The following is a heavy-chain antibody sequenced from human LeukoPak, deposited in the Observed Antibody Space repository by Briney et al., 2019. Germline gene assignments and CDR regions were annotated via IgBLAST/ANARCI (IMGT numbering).Heavy chain of an antibody. V-gene: IGHV4-39*01. Sequence: SETLSLTCTVSGGAISSSSYYWGWIRQPPGKGLEWIGESTHSGRTNYSPPLKSRVTVSVDTSKNQFSLKLRSVTAADTAVYYCARHEYGSATACFQSWSQGTLVTVSS. J-gene: IGHJ4*02. D-gene: IGHD1-26*01. CDR2: STHSGRT. CDR3: ARHEYGSATACFQS. CDR1: GGAISSSSYY.